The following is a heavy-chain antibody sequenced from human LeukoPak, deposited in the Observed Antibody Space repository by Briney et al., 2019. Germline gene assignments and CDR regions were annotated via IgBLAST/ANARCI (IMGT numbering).Heavy chain of an antibody. V-gene: IGHV1-69*13. CDR3: ASAPRYSSSWPNNWFDP. D-gene: IGHD6-13*01. J-gene: IGHJ5*02. CDR2: IIPIFGTA. CDR1: GGTFSSYA. Sequence: ASVKVSCKASGGTFSSYAISWVRQAPGQGLEWMGGIIPIFGTANYAQKFQGRVTITAGESTSTAYMELSSLRSEDTAVYFCASAPRYSSSWPNNWFDPWGQGTLVTVSS.